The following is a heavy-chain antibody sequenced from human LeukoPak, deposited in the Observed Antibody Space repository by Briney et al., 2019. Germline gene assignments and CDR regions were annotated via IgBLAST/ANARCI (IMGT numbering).Heavy chain of an antibody. Sequence: GGPLRLSCAASGFTFDDYTMHWVRQAPGKGLEWVSLVSWDGGNTFYADSVKGRFTISRDNSKNSLYLQMNSLRTEDTALYYCAKGYRIVSGSLDYWGQGTLVTVSS. J-gene: IGHJ4*02. CDR2: VSWDGGNT. CDR1: GFTFDDYT. V-gene: IGHV3-43*01. CDR3: AKGYRIVSGSLDY. D-gene: IGHD3-10*01.